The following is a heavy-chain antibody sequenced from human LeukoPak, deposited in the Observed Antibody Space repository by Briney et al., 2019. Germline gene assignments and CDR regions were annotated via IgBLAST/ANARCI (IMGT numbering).Heavy chain of an antibody. Sequence: SETLSLTCAVYGGSFSGYYWSWIRQPPGKGLEWIGEINHSGSTNYNPSLKSRVTISVDTSKNQFSLKLSSVTAADTAVYYCARGIAAAGSVYYFDYWGQGTLVTVS. CDR3: ARGIAAAGSVYYFDY. J-gene: IGHJ4*02. D-gene: IGHD6-13*01. V-gene: IGHV4-34*01. CDR2: INHSGST. CDR1: GGSFSGYY.